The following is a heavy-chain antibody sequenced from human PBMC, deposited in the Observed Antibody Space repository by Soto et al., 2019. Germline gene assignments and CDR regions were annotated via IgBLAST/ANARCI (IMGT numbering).Heavy chain of an antibody. CDR1: GFALNNVKMG. D-gene: IGHD3-9*01. CDR3: ARAGLKSDYGTDWFGMDV. Sequence: VTLRESGPELVKPTETLTLTCTVSGFALNNVKMGVSWIRQTPGKAPQRLAHIFSNEEKFYTPSLKTRLRISRASSRGQVVLSMTNLAPVDTGTYFCARAGLKSDYGTDWFGMDVWGPGATVTVSS. CDR2: IFSNEEK. V-gene: IGHV2-26*01. J-gene: IGHJ6*02.